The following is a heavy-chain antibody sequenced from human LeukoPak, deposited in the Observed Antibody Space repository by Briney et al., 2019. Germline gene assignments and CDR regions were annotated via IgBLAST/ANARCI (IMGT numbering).Heavy chain of an antibody. J-gene: IGHJ4*02. CDR2: INPNSGGT. V-gene: IGHV1-2*02. CDR3: ARAIAAAARADY. D-gene: IGHD6-13*01. CDR1: GYTFTGYY. Sequence: GASVKVSCKASGYTFTGYYMHWVRQAPGQGLEWMGWINPNSGGTNYAQKFQGRVTVTRDTSISTAYMELSRLRSDDTAVYYCARAIAAAARADYWGQGTLVTVSS.